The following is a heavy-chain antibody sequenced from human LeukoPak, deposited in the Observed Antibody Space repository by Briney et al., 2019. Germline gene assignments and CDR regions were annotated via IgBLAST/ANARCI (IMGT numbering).Heavy chain of an antibody. V-gene: IGHV1-8*03. D-gene: IGHD4-23*01. CDR2: MNPNSGNT. CDR3: ARVIRWKGYFDL. Sequence: ASVKVSCKASGYTFTSYDINWVRQATGQGLEWMGWMNPNSGNTGYAQKFQGRVTITRNTSISTAYMELSSLRSEDTAVYYCARVIRWKGYFDLWGRGTLVTVSS. J-gene: IGHJ2*01. CDR1: GYTFTSYD.